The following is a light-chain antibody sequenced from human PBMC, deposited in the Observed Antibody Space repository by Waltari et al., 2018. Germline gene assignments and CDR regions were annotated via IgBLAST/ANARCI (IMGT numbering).Light chain of an antibody. V-gene: IGLV2-23*02. CDR3: CSYAGLGTYV. J-gene: IGLJ1*01. Sequence: QSGLTQPASVSGSPGQSITISCTGTSSDVGNYNLVSWYQHHPGKAPKLIIYEVTKRTSGVSDCFSASKSANTASLTISGLQTEDEADYYCCSYAGLGTYVFGTGTKVTVL. CDR1: SSDVGNYNL. CDR2: EVT.